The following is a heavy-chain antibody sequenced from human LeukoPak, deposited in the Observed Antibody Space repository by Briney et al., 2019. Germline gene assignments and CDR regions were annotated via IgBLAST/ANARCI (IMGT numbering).Heavy chain of an antibody. V-gene: IGHV3-30*02. D-gene: IGHD3-3*01. J-gene: IGHJ5*02. CDR2: IRYDGSNK. CDR1: GFTFSSYG. Sequence: GGYLRLSCAASGFTFSSYGMHWVRQAPGKGLEWVAFIRYDGSNKYYADSVKGRFTISRDNSKNTLYLQMNSLRAEDTAVYYCAKDTFWSGYSSKGWFDPWGQGTLVTVSS. CDR3: AKDTFWSGYSSKGWFDP.